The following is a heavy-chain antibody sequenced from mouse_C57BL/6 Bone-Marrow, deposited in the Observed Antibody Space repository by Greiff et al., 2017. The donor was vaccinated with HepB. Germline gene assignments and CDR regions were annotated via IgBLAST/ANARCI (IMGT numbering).Heavy chain of an antibody. CDR2: IDPSDSYT. CDR1: GYTFTSYW. CDR3: ARRRITTVVASFDV. V-gene: IGHV1-50*01. D-gene: IGHD1-1*01. J-gene: IGHJ1*03. Sequence: QVQLQQPGAELVKPGASVKLSCKASGYTFTSYWMQWVKQRPGQGLEWIGEIDPSDSYTNYNQKFKGKATLTVDTSSSTAYMQLSSLTSADSAVYYCARRRITTVVASFDVWGTGTTVTVSS.